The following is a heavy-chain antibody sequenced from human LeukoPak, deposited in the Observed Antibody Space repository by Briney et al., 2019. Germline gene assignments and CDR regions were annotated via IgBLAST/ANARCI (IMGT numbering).Heavy chain of an antibody. J-gene: IGHJ4*02. D-gene: IGHD3-16*01. CDR1: GFTFDDYA. V-gene: IGHV3-23*01. Sequence: PSRSLRLSCAASGFTFDDYAMHWVRQAPGKGLEWVSAISGSGGSTYYADSVKGRFTISRDNSKNTLYLQMNSLRAEDTAVYYCARTGSKGGDFDYWGQGTLVTVSS. CDR3: ARTGSKGGDFDY. CDR2: ISGSGGST.